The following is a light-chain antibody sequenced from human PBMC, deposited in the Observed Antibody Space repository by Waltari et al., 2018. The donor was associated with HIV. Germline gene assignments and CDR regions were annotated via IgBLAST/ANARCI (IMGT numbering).Light chain of an antibody. J-gene: IGLJ3*02. Sequence: SYVLTQPPSVSVDPGETARITCGGTNIGSKSVQWHQQKPGQAPVLVIYDDNDRPSGIPERFSGSSSGNTATLTISRVEAGDEADYYCQVWDTTTDQWVFGGGTELAVL. V-gene: IGLV3-21*04. CDR1: NIGSKS. CDR3: QVWDTTTDQWV. CDR2: DDN.